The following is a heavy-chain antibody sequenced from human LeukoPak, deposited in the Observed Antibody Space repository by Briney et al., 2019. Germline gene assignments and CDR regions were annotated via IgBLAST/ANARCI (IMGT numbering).Heavy chain of an antibody. CDR2: INPNSGGT. D-gene: IGHD3-22*01. J-gene: IGHJ4*02. V-gene: IGHV1-2*02. Sequence: ASVKVSCKASGYTFTGYYMHWVRQAPGQGLEWMGLINPNSGGTNYAQKFQGRVTMTRDTSISTAYMELSRLRSDDTAVYYCARDRAYDSSGYYRDYWGQGTLVTVSS. CDR3: ARDRAYDSSGYYRDY. CDR1: GYTFTGYY.